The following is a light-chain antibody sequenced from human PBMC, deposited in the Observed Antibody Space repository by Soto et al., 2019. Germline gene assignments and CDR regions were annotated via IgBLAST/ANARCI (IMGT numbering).Light chain of an antibody. J-gene: IGKJ2*01. CDR1: QSVSSSN. V-gene: IGKV3-20*01. CDR3: QQYGSSPLYT. Sequence: IVLTQSPGTLSLSPGERATLSCRASQSVSSSNVAWYQQKPGQAPRLLIYGASSRATGIPDRFSGSGSGTHFTLTISRLEPEDFAVYYCQQYGSSPLYTFGQGTKLEIK. CDR2: GAS.